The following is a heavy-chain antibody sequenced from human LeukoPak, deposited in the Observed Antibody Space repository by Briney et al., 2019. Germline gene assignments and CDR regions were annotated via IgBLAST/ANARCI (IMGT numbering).Heavy chain of an antibody. CDR3: AREDHEMYYYDSSGYYRTNYYFDY. V-gene: IGHV1-69*01. Sequence: ASVKVSCKASGGTFSSYAISWVRQAPGQGLEWMGGIIPIFGTANYAQKFQGRVTITADESTSTAYMELSRLRSDDTAVYYCAREDHEMYYYDSSGYYRTNYYFDYWGQGTLVTVSS. J-gene: IGHJ4*02. CDR1: GGTFSSYA. D-gene: IGHD3-22*01. CDR2: IIPIFGTA.